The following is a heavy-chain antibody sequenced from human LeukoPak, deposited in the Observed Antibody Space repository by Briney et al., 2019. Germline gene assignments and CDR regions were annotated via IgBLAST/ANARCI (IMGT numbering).Heavy chain of an antibody. Sequence: GGSLRLSCAASGFTFSSYAMSWVRQAPGKGLEWVSAISGSGGSTYYADSVKGRFTISRDNSKNTLYLRMNSLRAEDTAVYYCANPGIGSDIGYWGQGTLVTVSS. J-gene: IGHJ4*02. D-gene: IGHD2-21*02. CDR2: ISGSGGST. CDR3: ANPGIGSDIGY. CDR1: GFTFSSYA. V-gene: IGHV3-23*01.